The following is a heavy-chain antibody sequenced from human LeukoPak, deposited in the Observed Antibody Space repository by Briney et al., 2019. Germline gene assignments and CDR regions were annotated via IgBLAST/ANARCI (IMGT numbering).Heavy chain of an antibody. CDR2: ITRSSYI. Sequence: PGGSLRLSCAASGFTFSTYSMNWVRQAPGKGLEWVSSITRSSYIYYADSVKGRFTISRDNARNSLWLQMNSLRAEDTAVYYCAKDNWSHYYDSNFDYWGQGTLVTVSS. D-gene: IGHD3-22*01. CDR3: AKDNWSHYYDSNFDY. V-gene: IGHV3-21*01. CDR1: GFTFSTYS. J-gene: IGHJ4*02.